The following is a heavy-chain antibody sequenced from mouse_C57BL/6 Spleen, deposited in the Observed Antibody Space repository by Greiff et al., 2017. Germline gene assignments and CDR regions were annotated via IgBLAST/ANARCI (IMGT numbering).Heavy chain of an antibody. CDR1: GYTFTSYW. J-gene: IGHJ2*01. CDR2: IYPSDSET. Sequence: VQLQQPGAELVRPGSSVKLSCKASGYTFTSYWMDWVKQRPGQGLEWIGNIYPSDSETHYNQKFKDKATLTVDKSSSTAYMQLSSLTSEDSAVYYCAREDWAHFDYWGQGTTLTVSS. V-gene: IGHV1-61*01. D-gene: IGHD4-1*01. CDR3: AREDWAHFDY.